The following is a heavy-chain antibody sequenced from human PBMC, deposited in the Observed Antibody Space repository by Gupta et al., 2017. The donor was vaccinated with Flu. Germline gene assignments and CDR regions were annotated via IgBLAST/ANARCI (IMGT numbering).Heavy chain of an antibody. Sequence: QVQLQESGPGLVKPSQTLSLTCTVSGCSISSVIYHWSWIRQPAGKGLEWIGRIYTSGSTNYNPSLKSRVTISVDTSKNQFSLKLSSVTAADPAVYYYARDASRYYDFWSAKTLGGMDVWGQGTTVTVSS. CDR2: IYTSGST. V-gene: IGHV4-61*02. D-gene: IGHD3-3*01. J-gene: IGHJ6*02. CDR1: GCSISSVIYH. CDR3: ARDASRYYDFWSAKTLGGMDV.